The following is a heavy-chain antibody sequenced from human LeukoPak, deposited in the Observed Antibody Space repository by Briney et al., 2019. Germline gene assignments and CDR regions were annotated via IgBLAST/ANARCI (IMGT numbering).Heavy chain of an antibody. D-gene: IGHD2-2*01. J-gene: IGHJ6*03. V-gene: IGHV4-59*01. CDR1: GGSISSYY. CDR3: ARVGYCSSTSCYFDYYYYMDV. Sequence: SETLCLTCTVSGGSISSYYWSWIRQPPGKVLEWIGYIYYSGITNYNPSLKSRVTISVDTSKNQFSLKLSSATAADTAVYYCARVGYCSSTSCYFDYYYYMDVWGKGTTVTVSS. CDR2: IYYSGIT.